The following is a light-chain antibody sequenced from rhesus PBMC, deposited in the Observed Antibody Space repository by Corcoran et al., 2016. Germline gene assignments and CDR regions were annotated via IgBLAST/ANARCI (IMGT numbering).Light chain of an antibody. Sequence: QVILTQSPATLSLSPGERATLSCRASQSVSSYLAWYQQNPGQSPRLLIYGASTRATGIPDRLRGSGSETDFTVTISSLEPRDVRVYHCYQHSNWYSFGQGTKVEIK. J-gene: IGKJ2*01. CDR3: YQHSNWYS. V-gene: IGKV3-10*01. CDR2: GAS. CDR1: QSVSSY.